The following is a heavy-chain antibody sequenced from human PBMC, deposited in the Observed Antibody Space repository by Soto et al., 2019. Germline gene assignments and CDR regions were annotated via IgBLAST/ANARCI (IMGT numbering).Heavy chain of an antibody. V-gene: IGHV3-33*01. D-gene: IGHD1-26*01. Sequence: QVLLVESGGGVVQPGTSLTLSCAASGFTFSSYGMHWVRQAPGKGLEWVAFILSDASQKFYVDSVKGRFTISRDNSKNMLFMEMDSLRVEDTAVYYCVGDGEVGKWNFDYWGQGTLVTVSS. CDR3: VGDGEVGKWNFDY. CDR1: GFTFSSYG. J-gene: IGHJ4*02. CDR2: ILSDASQK.